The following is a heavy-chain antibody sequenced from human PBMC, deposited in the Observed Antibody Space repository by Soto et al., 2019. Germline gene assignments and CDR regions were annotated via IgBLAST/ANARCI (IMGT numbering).Heavy chain of an antibody. CDR1: GGTFSSYA. CDR3: AYDAKEGIFGVVIMRNY. V-gene: IGHV1-69*13. Sequence: SVKVSCKASGGTFSSYAISWVRQAPGQWLEWMGGIIPIFGTANYAQKFQGRVTITADESTSTAYMELSSLRSEDTAVYYGAYDAKEGIFGVVIMRNYWAQGTL. D-gene: IGHD3-3*01. J-gene: IGHJ4*02. CDR2: IIPIFGTA.